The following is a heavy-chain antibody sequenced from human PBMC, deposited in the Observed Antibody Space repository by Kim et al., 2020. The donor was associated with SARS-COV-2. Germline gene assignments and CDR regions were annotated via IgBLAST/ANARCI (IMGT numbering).Heavy chain of an antibody. CDR3: ARISSVRGVPYNWFDP. CDR1: GGSISSYY. Sequence: SETLSLTCTVSGGSISSYYWSWIRQPPGKGLEWIGYIYYSGSTNYNPSLKSRVTISVDTSKNQFSLKLSSVTAADTAVYYCARISSVRGVPYNWFDPWGQGTLVTVSS. J-gene: IGHJ5*02. D-gene: IGHD3-10*01. CDR2: IYYSGST. V-gene: IGHV4-59*08.